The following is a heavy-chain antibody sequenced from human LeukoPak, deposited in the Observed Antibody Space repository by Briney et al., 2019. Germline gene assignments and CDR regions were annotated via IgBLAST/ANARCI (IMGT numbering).Heavy chain of an antibody. J-gene: IGHJ4*02. D-gene: IGHD2-15*01. CDR1: GFTLSSYG. CDR3: ARDGARGYCRGSSCYDD. CDR2: IRYDGSNK. Sequence: PGGSLTLSCAASGFTLSSYGMHWGRPAPGKGLGWGAFIRYDGSNKYYPDSVKGRFTISRDNAKNSLYLQMNSLRAEDTAVYYCARDGARGYCRGSSCYDDWGQGTLVTVSS. V-gene: IGHV3-30*02.